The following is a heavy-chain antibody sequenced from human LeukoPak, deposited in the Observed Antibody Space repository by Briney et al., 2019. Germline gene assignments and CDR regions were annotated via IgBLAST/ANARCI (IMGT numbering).Heavy chain of an antibody. CDR2: IYSGGTT. D-gene: IGHD3-22*01. J-gene: IGHJ4*02. CDR1: GFTVSSNY. Sequence: GGSLRLSCAASGFTVSSNYMTWVRQAPGKGLEWVSVIYSGGTTYHADSVKGRFTISRDNSKNTLYLQMNSLRAEDTAVYYCARGITTRHHLDYWGQGTLVTVSS. V-gene: IGHV3-53*01. CDR3: ARGITTRHHLDY.